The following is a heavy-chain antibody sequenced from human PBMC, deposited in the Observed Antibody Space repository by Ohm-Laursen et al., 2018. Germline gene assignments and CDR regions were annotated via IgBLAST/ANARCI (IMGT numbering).Heavy chain of an antibody. D-gene: IGHD6-19*01. CDR2: INQDGSEK. CDR1: GFTFSTYW. Sequence: SLRLSCAASGFTFSTYWMNWFRQAPGKGLESVASINQDGSEKYFVDSVRGRFTIYRDNAKNSLYLQMNSLRAEDTAVYYCAKGLPIAVAANRYFDYWGQGTVVTVSS. J-gene: IGHJ4*02. CDR3: AKGLPIAVAANRYFDY. V-gene: IGHV3-7*03.